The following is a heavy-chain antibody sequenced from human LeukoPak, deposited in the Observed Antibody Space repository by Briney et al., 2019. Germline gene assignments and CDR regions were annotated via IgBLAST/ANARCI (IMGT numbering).Heavy chain of an antibody. CDR1: GGSVSSGSYY. J-gene: IGHJ4*02. CDR3: ARDSWALSADC. CDR2: IYYSGST. D-gene: IGHD3-3*02. Sequence: SETLSLTCTVSGGSVSSGSYYWSWIRQPPGKGLEWIGYIYYSGSTNYNPSLKSRVTISVDTSKNQFSLKLSSMTAADTAVYYCARDSWALSADCWGQGSPVTVSS. V-gene: IGHV4-61*01.